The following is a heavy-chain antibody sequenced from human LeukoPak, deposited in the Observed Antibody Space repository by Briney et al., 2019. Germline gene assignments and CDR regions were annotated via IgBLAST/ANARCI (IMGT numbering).Heavy chain of an antibody. CDR2: ISSSSSTI. Sequence: GGSLRLSCAASGFTFSSYSMNWVRQAPGKGLEWVSYISSSSSTIYYADSVKGRFTISRDNAKNSLYLQMNSLRDKDTAVYYCARVRRFGENIRLGGQGTLVTASS. CDR3: ARVRRFGENIRL. V-gene: IGHV3-48*02. CDR1: GFTFSSYS. D-gene: IGHD3-10*01. J-gene: IGHJ4*02.